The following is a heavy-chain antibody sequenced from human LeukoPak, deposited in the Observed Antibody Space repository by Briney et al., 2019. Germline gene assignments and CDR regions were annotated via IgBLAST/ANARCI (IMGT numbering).Heavy chain of an antibody. Sequence: GGSLRLSCAASGFDFSGYEMNWIRQAPGKGLEWVSYISSSSSYTNYADSVKGRFTISGDNAKNSLYLQMNSLRAEDTAVYYCARGIAAAGYYFDYWGQGTLVTVSS. V-gene: IGHV3-11*05. CDR1: GFDFSGYE. J-gene: IGHJ4*02. CDR2: ISSSSSYT. CDR3: ARGIAAAGYYFDY. D-gene: IGHD6-13*01.